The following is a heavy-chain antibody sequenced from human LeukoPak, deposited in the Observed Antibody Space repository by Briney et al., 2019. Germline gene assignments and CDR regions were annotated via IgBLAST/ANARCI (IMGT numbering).Heavy chain of an antibody. CDR1: GFTFDDYT. D-gene: IGHD6-6*01. CDR3: AKDTSIAARPGAFDI. J-gene: IGHJ3*02. V-gene: IGHV3-43*01. CDR2: ISWDGGST. Sequence: GGSLRLSCAASGFTFDDYTMHWVRQAPGKGLEWVSLISWDGGSTYYADSVKGRFTISRDNSKNSLYLQMNSLRTKDTALYYCAKDTSIAARPGAFDIWGQGTMVTVSS.